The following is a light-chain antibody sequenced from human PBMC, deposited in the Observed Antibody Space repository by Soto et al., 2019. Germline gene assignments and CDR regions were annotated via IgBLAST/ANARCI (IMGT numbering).Light chain of an antibody. Sequence: QSALTQPASMSGSPGQSITISCTGTDSDIGNYNYVSWYQQYPGEAPKLMISEVTNRPSGVSDRFSGSKSGNTASLTISGLQAEDEADYYCSSYTTSNILVFGGGTKLTVL. J-gene: IGLJ2*01. V-gene: IGLV2-14*01. CDR1: DSDIGNYNY. CDR2: EVT. CDR3: SSYTTSNILV.